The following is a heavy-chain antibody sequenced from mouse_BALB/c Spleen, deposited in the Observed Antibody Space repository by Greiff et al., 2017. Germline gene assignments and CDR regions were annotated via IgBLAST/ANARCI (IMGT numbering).Heavy chain of an antibody. Sequence: QVHVKQSGAELVRPGTSVKISCKASGYTFTNYWLGWVKQRPGHGLEWIGDIYPGGGYTNYNEKFKGKATLTADTSSSTAYMQLSSLTSEDSAVYFCARKAFTTASYYAMDYWGQGTSVTVSS. J-gene: IGHJ4*01. CDR1: GYTFTNYW. CDR2: IYPGGGYT. CDR3: ARKAFTTASYYAMDY. D-gene: IGHD1-2*01. V-gene: IGHV1-63*02.